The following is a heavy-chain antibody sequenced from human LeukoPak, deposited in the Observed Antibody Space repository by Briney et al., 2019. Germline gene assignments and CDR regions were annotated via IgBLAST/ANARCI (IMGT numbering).Heavy chain of an antibody. Sequence: PGGSLRLPCAASGFTFSSYSMNWVRQAPGKGLEWVSSISSSSYIYYADSVKGRFTISRDNAKNSLYLQMNSLRAEDTAVYYCARDLQQWLVAYDAFDIWGQGTMVTVSS. CDR1: GFTFSSYS. D-gene: IGHD6-19*01. CDR3: ARDLQQWLVAYDAFDI. J-gene: IGHJ3*02. V-gene: IGHV3-21*01. CDR2: ISSSSYI.